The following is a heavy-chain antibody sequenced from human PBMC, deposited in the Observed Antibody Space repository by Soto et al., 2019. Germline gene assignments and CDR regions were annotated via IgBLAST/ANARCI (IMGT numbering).Heavy chain of an antibody. CDR3: TREASDWNYIDF. J-gene: IGHJ4*02. Sequence: GGSLRLSCAASGFTLRDYYMSWIRQSPGKGLECVSYISSNAGSSIYYADSVRGRFTISRDIAKNSLYLEMNSLRVEDTAVYYCTREASDWNYIDFWGQGT. D-gene: IGHD3-9*01. CDR2: ISSNAGSSI. CDR1: GFTLRDYY. V-gene: IGHV3-11*01.